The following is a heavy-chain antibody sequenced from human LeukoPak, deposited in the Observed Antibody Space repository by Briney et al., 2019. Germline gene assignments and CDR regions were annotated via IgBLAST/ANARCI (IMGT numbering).Heavy chain of an antibody. D-gene: IGHD5-24*01. CDR1: GFIFSTYE. CDR2: ISYNGRSI. J-gene: IGHJ6*03. Sequence: GGSLRLSCAASGFIFSTYEMNWVRQAPGKGLEWLSYISYNGRSIYYADSVKGRFTISRDNAKNSLYLQMNSLRAEDTAVYYCARAHRDGYNYYYYYYMDVWGKGTTVTISS. CDR3: ARAHRDGYNYYYYYYMDV. V-gene: IGHV3-48*03.